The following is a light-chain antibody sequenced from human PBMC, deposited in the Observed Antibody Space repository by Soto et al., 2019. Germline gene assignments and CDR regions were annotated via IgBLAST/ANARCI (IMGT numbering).Light chain of an antibody. CDR1: STNIGDNY. Sequence: QSVLTQPPSVSAAPGQRVTISCSGTSTNIGDNYVSWYQQHPGKAPKLIIYDVSKRPSGVPDRFSGSRSGNTASLTISGLQAEDEADYYCCSYAGSQTWVFGGGTKLTVL. J-gene: IGLJ3*02. CDR2: DVS. CDR3: CSYAGSQTWV. V-gene: IGLV2-11*01.